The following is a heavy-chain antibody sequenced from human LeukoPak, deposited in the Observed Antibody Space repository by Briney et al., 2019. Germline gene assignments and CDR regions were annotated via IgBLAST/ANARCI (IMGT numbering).Heavy chain of an antibody. CDR2: ISSNGGST. CDR1: GFTFSSYA. CDR3: VKTPLRLGELSPEYFQY. J-gene: IGHJ1*01. D-gene: IGHD3-16*02. V-gene: IGHV3-64D*09. Sequence: GGSLRLSCSASGFTFSSYAMHWVRQAPGKGLEYVSAISSNGGSTYYADSVKGRFTISRDNSKNTLYLQMSSLRPEDTAVYYCVKTPLRLGELSPEYFQYWGQGTLVTVSS.